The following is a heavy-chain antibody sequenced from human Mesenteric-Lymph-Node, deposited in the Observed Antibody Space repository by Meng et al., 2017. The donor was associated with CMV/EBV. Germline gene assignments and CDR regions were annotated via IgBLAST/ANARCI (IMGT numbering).Heavy chain of an antibody. Sequence: GESLKISCAASGFTFSNYAMNWVRQAPGKGLEWVSVIHSGGSTYYADSVKGRSTISRDNSKNTLYLQMNSLRVEDTAVYYCACGWGPYHFDYWGQGTLVTVSS. CDR2: IHSGGST. V-gene: IGHV3-23*03. CDR3: ACGWGPYHFDY. CDR1: GFTFSNYA. J-gene: IGHJ4*02. D-gene: IGHD5-12*01.